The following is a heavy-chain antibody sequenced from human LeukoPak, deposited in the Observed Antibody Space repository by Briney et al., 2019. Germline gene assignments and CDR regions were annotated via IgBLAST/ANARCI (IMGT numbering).Heavy chain of an antibody. CDR3: ARVPLAEWLLPADAFDI. Sequence: ASVKVSCKASGYTFTSYAMNWVRQAPGQGLEWMGWINTNTGNPTYAQGFTGRFVFSLDTSVSTAYLQISSLKAEDTAVYYCARVPLAEWLLPADAFDIWGQGTMVTVSS. D-gene: IGHD3-22*01. CDR1: GYTFTSYA. V-gene: IGHV7-4-1*02. CDR2: INTNTGNP. J-gene: IGHJ3*02.